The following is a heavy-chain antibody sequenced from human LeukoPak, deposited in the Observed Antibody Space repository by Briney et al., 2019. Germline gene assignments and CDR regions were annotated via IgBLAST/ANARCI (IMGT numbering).Heavy chain of an antibody. CDR1: GYTFTGYY. Sequence: ASVKVSCKASGYTFTGYYMHWVRQAPGHGLEWMGWINPNSAGTNYAQKFQGRVTTTRDTSISTAYMELSRLRSDDTAVYYCASGYTSGWTETPFDYWGQGTLVTVSS. CDR2: INPNSAGT. V-gene: IGHV1-2*02. J-gene: IGHJ4*02. CDR3: ASGYTSGWTETPFDY. D-gene: IGHD6-19*01.